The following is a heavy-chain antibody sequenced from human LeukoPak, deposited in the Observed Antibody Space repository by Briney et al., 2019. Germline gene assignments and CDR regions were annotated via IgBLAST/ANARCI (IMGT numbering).Heavy chain of an antibody. Sequence: PGGSLRLSCAASGFTFSDYYMSWIRQAPGKGLEWVSYISSSGSTIYYADSVKGRFTISRDNAKNSLYLQINSPRVEDTAVYYCASLAGGYFFDHWGQGTLVTVSS. D-gene: IGHD1-26*01. CDR1: GFTFSDYY. CDR3: ASLAGGYFFDH. CDR2: ISSSGSTI. J-gene: IGHJ4*02. V-gene: IGHV3-11*04.